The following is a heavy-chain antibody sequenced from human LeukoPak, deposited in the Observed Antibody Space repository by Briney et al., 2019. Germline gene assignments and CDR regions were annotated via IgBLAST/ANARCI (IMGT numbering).Heavy chain of an antibody. V-gene: IGHV4-31*03. D-gene: IGHD3-10*01. CDR2: IYYSGST. CDR3: ARSAPGDPKAFDI. Sequence: SQTLSLTCTVSGGSISSGGYYWSWIRQHPGKGLEWIGYIYYSGSTYYNPSLKSRVTISVDTSKNQFSLKLSSVTAADTAVYYCARSAPGDPKAFDIWGQGTMVTVSS. CDR1: GGSISSGGYY. J-gene: IGHJ3*02.